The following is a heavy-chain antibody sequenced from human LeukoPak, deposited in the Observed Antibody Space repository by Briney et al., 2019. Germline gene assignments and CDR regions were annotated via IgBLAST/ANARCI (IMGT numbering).Heavy chain of an antibody. CDR2: IYYSGCT. V-gene: IGHV4-59*01. CDR1: GGSISSYY. Sequence: SETLSLTCTVSGGSISSYYWSWIRQPPGKGLEWIGYIYYSGCTNYNPSLKSRVTISVDTSKNQFSLKLSSVTAADTAVYYCARGYCSSTSCYGVNWFDPWGQGTLVTVSS. J-gene: IGHJ5*02. CDR3: ARGYCSSTSCYGVNWFDP. D-gene: IGHD2-2*01.